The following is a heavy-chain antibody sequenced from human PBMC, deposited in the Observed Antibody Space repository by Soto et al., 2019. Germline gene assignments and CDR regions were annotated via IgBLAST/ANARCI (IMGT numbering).Heavy chain of an antibody. CDR2: ISTYNGNT. Sequence: QVQLVQSGAEVKKPGASVKVSCKASGYNFTSYGISWVRQAPGQGLEWMGWISTYNGNTNSAQKRQGRGTMTTDTSASIAYMELRSLRSDDTAVYYCASDYSYGMFGYWGQGTLVTVSS. D-gene: IGHD5-18*01. CDR3: ASDYSYGMFGY. CDR1: GYNFTSYG. J-gene: IGHJ4*02. V-gene: IGHV1-18*01.